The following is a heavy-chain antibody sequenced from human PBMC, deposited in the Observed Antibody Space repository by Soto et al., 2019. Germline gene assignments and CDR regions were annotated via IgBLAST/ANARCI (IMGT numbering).Heavy chain of an antibody. CDR2: MNPNSGNT. J-gene: IGHJ5*02. V-gene: IGHV1-8*01. CDR1: GYTFTSYD. CDR3: ARVYYYDSSGYYYWFDP. Sequence: ASVKVSCKASGYTFTSYDINWVRQATGQGLEWMGWMNPNSGNTGYAQKFQGRVTMTRNTSISTAYMELSSLRSEDTAVYYRARVYYYDSSGYYYWFDPWGQGTLVTVSS. D-gene: IGHD3-22*01.